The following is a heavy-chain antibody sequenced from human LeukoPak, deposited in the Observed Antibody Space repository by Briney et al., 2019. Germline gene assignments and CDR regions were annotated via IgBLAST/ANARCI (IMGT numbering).Heavy chain of an antibody. J-gene: IGHJ4*02. CDR2: ISYDGSNK. CDR3: AKSEWRRSSGPEDY. CDR1: GFTFSSYG. Sequence: PGGSLRLSCAASGFTFSSYGMHWVRQAPGKGLEWVAVISYDGSNKYYADSVKGRFTISRDNSKNTLYLQMNSLRAEDTAVYYCAKSEWRRSSGPEDYWGQGTLVTVSS. D-gene: IGHD6-19*01. V-gene: IGHV3-30*18.